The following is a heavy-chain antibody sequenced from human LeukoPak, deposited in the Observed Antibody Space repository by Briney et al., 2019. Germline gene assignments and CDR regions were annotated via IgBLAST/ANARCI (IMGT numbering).Heavy chain of an antibody. CDR3: VRDRFGMSATGTDFDY. D-gene: IGHD6-13*01. V-gene: IGHV4-38-2*02. CDR1: GYSISSGYY. Sequence: SETLSLTCTVSGYSISSGYYWGWIRPPPGKGLEWIGSIHHSGSTYYNPTLKSRVTISVDTFKTQISLTLSSVTAAETAVYYCVRDRFGMSATGTDFDYWGQGILVTVFS. CDR2: IHHSGST. J-gene: IGHJ4*02.